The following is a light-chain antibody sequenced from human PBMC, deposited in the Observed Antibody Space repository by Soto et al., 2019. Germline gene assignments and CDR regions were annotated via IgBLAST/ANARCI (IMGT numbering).Light chain of an antibody. Sequence: DLQMTQSPSSVSASVGDRVTITCRASQDISNWLAWYQQKPGKAPKLLIYTASSLQSGVPSRFSGSGSGTEFTLTISSLQPEDFATYYCQQANSFPWTFGQGTKVEIK. CDR3: QQANSFPWT. CDR2: TAS. J-gene: IGKJ1*01. V-gene: IGKV1-12*01. CDR1: QDISNW.